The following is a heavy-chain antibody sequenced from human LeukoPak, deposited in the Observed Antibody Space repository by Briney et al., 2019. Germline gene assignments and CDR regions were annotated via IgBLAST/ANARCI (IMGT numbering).Heavy chain of an antibody. V-gene: IGHV5-51*01. Sequence: GESLKISCKGSGYSFTSYWIGWVRQMPGKGLEWMGIIYPGDSDTRYSPSFQGQVTISADKSISTAYLQWSSLKASDTAMYYCARNLFSYGDYVSFDYWGQGTLVTVSS. CDR1: GYSFTSYW. J-gene: IGHJ4*02. D-gene: IGHD4-17*01. CDR2: IYPGDSDT. CDR3: ARNLFSYGDYVSFDY.